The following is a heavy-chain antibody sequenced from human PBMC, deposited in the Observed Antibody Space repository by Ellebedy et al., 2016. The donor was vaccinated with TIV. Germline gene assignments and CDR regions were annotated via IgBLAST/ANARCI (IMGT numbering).Heavy chain of an antibody. CDR2: IKSKTDGGTT. V-gene: IGHV3-15*01. J-gene: IGHJ4*02. Sequence: GESLKISCAASGFTFSNAWMSWVRQAPGKGLEWVGRIKSKTDGGTTDYAAPVKGRFTISRDDSKNTLYLQMNSLKTEDTAVYYCTTDPTYRPYSSGWYGREPFDYWGQGTLVTVSS. CDR3: TTDPTYRPYSSGWYGREPFDY. D-gene: IGHD6-19*01. CDR1: GFTFSNAW.